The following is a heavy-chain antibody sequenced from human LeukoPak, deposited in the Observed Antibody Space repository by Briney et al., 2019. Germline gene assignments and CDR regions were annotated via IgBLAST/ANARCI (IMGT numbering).Heavy chain of an antibody. CDR2: INHSGST. CDR1: GGSISSYY. D-gene: IGHD3-3*01. Sequence: SETLSLTCTVSGGSISSYYWSWIRQPPGKGLEWIGEINHSGSTNYNPSLKSRVTISVDTSKNQFSLKLSSVTAADTAVYYCARVAVTIFGVVISYSRFDDYYYMDVWGKGTTVTVSS. CDR3: ARVAVTIFGVVISYSRFDDYYYMDV. V-gene: IGHV4-34*01. J-gene: IGHJ6*03.